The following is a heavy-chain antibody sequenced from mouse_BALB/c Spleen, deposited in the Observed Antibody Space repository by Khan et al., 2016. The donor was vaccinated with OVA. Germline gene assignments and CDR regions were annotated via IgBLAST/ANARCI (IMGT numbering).Heavy chain of an antibody. J-gene: IGHJ4*01. CDR2: INPKNGVT. CDR1: GYTFTEYT. Sequence: EVQLQQSGPELVKPGASVKISCKTSGYTFTEYTLHWVKQSHGKSLEWVGVINPKNGVTSYNQKFKGKATLTVDKSSSTAYMEIRSLTSEDSVVYYCARDAGRYWGQGTSVTVSS. CDR3: ARDAGRY. V-gene: IGHV1-18*01. D-gene: IGHD3-3*01.